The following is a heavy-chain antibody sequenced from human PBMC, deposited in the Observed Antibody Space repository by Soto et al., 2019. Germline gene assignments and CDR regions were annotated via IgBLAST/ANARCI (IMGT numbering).Heavy chain of an antibody. CDR3: ARAGFSYGHLLF. J-gene: IGHJ4*02. V-gene: IGHV4-30-4*01. Sequence: SETLSLTCNVSGGPIKTGDYYWNWIRQHPGKGLEWIGYVFYSGATNYSPSLKSRAAISMDTSKNQFSLSLTSVTAAATAVYYCARAGFSYGHLLFWGQGIRVTVSS. CDR2: VFYSGAT. CDR1: GGPIKTGDYY. D-gene: IGHD3-10*01.